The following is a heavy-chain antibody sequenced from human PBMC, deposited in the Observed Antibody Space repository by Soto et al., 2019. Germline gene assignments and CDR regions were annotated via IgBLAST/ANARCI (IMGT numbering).Heavy chain of an antibody. J-gene: IGHJ4*02. D-gene: IGHD6-19*01. CDR2: IGGSGDST. V-gene: IGHV3-23*01. CDR1: GFTFRSYA. CDR3: AKSFSGWYYFDY. Sequence: EVQLLESGGGLVQPGGSLRLSCVASGFTFRSYAMSWVRQAPGEGLEWVSAIGGSGDSTYYADSVKGRFTISRDNSKNTLYLQMNRLRAEDTAVYHCAKSFSGWYYFDYWGQGTLVTVSS.